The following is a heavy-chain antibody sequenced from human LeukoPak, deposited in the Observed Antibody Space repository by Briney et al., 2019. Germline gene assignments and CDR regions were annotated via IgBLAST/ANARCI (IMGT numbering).Heavy chain of an antibody. CDR3: ARAYYGSGSYYFDY. D-gene: IGHD3-10*01. J-gene: IGHJ4*02. CDR2: IYQSGTT. CDR1: SGSISRGDYS. V-gene: IGHV4-30-2*01. Sequence: SETLSLTCAVSSGSISRGDYSWSWIRQTRGKGLEWIGYIYQSGTTSYNPSLKSRVTISVDRSKNQFSLRLSSVTAADTAVYYCARAYYGSGSYYFDYWGQGTLVTVFS.